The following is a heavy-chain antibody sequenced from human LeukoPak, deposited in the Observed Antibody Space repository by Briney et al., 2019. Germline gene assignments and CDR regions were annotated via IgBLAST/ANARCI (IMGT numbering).Heavy chain of an antibody. Sequence: GGSLRLSCAASGFTFSNAWMSWVRQASGKGLEWVGRIKSKTDGGTTDYAAPVKGRFTISRDDSKNTLYLQMSGLKIEDTAVYYCTTGISLPTGYWGQGTLVTVSS. J-gene: IGHJ4*02. CDR3: TTGISLPTGY. CDR1: GFTFSNAW. V-gene: IGHV3-15*01. D-gene: IGHD2-8*02. CDR2: IKSKTDGGTT.